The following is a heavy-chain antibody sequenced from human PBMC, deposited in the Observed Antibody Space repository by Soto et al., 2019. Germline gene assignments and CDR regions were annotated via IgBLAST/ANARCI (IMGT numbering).Heavy chain of an antibody. J-gene: IGHJ4*02. CDR1: GFTFSSYG. D-gene: IGHD2-21*01. CDR3: ARERKCGYFDY. CDR2: IWYDGSNK. V-gene: IGHV3-33*01. Sequence: QVQLVESGGGVVQPGRSLRLSCAASGFTFSSYGMHWVRQAPGKGLEWVAVIWYDGSNKYYADSVKGRFTISRDNSKNTLYLQMNSLRAEDTAVYYCARERKCGYFDYWGQGTLVTVSS.